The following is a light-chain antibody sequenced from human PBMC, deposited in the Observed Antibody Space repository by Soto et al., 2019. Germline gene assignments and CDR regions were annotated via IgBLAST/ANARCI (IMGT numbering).Light chain of an antibody. CDR2: GAS. J-gene: IGKJ1*01. CDR1: QSVTSTY. CDR3: QQYGIASPT. V-gene: IGKV3-20*01. Sequence: EVVLTQSPGTLYLSPGERATLSCRASQSVTSTYLAWYQQKPGQSPRLLIHGASNRATGIPDRFSGSGYGTDFTLTISRLEPEDFAVYYCQQYGIASPTFGEGTKVEIK.